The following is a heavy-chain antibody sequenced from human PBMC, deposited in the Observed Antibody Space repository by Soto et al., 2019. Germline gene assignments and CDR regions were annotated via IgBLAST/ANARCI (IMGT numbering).Heavy chain of an antibody. CDR2: ISSSSSTI. J-gene: IGHJ6*02. CDR1: GFTLSSYS. V-gene: IGHV3-48*02. CDR3: AGENPRSTGLDV. Sequence: EVQLVESGGGLVQPGGSLRLSCEASGFTLSSYSMNWAGQAPGEGLEWVSYISSSSSTIYYADSVKGRFTISRDNAKNSLYLQMNSLIDEGTAVYYGAGENPRSTGLDVWGQGTTGAVSS.